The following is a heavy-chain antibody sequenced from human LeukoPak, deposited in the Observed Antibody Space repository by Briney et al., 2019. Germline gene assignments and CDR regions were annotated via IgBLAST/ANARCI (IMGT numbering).Heavy chain of an antibody. CDR3: ARGIHWASYFFHY. CDR2: INPRSGST. J-gene: IGHJ4*02. Sequence: ASVKVSCKAFGGTFTRYDVHWVRPAPGQGLEWMGIINPRSGSTTYAQKFQDRVTVTRDTSTTTVYMELSSLRSEDTAVYYCARGIHWASYFFHYWAQGTLVTVSS. D-gene: IGHD7-27*01. V-gene: IGHV1-46*01. CDR1: GGTFTRYD.